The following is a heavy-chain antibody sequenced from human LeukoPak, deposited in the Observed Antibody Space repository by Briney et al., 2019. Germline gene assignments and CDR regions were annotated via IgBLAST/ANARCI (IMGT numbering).Heavy chain of an antibody. Sequence: GGSLRLSCAASGFTFSGSALHWVRQASGKGLEWVGRIRSKANSHATAYAASVKGRFTISRDDSKNTAYLQMNSLKTEDTAVYYCIRRSGDYSSGWFDYWGQGALVTVSS. CDR2: IRSKANSHAT. J-gene: IGHJ4*02. V-gene: IGHV3-73*01. CDR1: GFTFSGSA. D-gene: IGHD6-19*01. CDR3: IRRSGDYSSGWFDY.